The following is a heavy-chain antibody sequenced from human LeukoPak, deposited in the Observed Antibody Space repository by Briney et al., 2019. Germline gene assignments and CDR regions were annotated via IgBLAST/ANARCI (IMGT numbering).Heavy chain of an antibody. J-gene: IGHJ4*02. D-gene: IGHD3-3*01. Sequence: GGSLRLSCVASGFTFSSSAMSWVRLAPGKGLEWVSTISGNGGSTYYADSVKGRFTISRDNSKNTLYLQMNRLRAEDTAVYYCAKTFGVVLRLDYWGRGTRVTVSS. CDR1: GFTFSSSA. CDR2: ISGNGGST. V-gene: IGHV3-23*01. CDR3: AKTFGVVLRLDY.